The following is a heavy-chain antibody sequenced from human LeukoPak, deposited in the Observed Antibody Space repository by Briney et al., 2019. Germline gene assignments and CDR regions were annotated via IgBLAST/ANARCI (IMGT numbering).Heavy chain of an antibody. CDR1: GGSISNHY. D-gene: IGHD3-3*01. CDR3: ARCASGFGVAVDHYYYMDV. J-gene: IGHJ6*03. V-gene: IGHV4-59*08. Sequence: PSETLSLTCTVSGGSISNHYWSWLRQPPGKGLEWIGYISYSGIPDYSPSLKSRVTISVDTSKKQFSLKLSSVTAADTAVYFCARCASGFGVAVDHYYYMDVWGNGTTVTVSS. CDR2: ISYSGIP.